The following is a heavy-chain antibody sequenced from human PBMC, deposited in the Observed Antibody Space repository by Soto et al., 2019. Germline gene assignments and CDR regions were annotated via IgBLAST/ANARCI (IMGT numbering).Heavy chain of an antibody. CDR1: GYTFTDYY. V-gene: IGHV1-2*02. CDR2: INPKSGGT. D-gene: IGHD3-22*01. Sequence: GASVKVSCKASGYTFTDYYIHWVRQAPGQGLEWMGWINPKSGGTSYAQKFQGRVTMARDTSITTAYLDLSSLKSDDTALYYCASWHYDPRGHDAFDIWGQGTMVTVSS. CDR3: ASWHYDPRGHDAFDI. J-gene: IGHJ3*02.